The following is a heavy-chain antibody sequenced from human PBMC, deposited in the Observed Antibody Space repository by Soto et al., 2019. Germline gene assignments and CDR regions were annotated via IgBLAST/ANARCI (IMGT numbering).Heavy chain of an antibody. CDR2: IYYSGSN. J-gene: IGHJ4*02. V-gene: IGHV4-31*03. CDR3: ARGRAPRTTVTNSFDY. CDR1: GGSISSGGYY. D-gene: IGHD4-17*01. Sequence: QVQLQESGPGLVKPSQTLSLTCTVSGGSISSGGYYWSWIRQHPGKGLEWIGYIYYSGSNYYNPSLKSRVTISVDTSKNQFSLKLSSVTAADTAVYYCARGRAPRTTVTNSFDYWGQGTLVTVSS.